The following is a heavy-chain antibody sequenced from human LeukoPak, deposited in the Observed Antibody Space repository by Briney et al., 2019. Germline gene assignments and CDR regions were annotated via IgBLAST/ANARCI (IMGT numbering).Heavy chain of an antibody. CDR2: ISSNGGST. CDR3: ARDPHPSPVVTPWGYFDI. V-gene: IGHV3-64*02. J-gene: IGHJ3*02. D-gene: IGHD4-23*01. CDR1: GFTFSSYA. Sequence: GGSLRLSCVASGFTFSSYAMHWVRQAPGKGLEYVSAISSNGGSTYYVDSVKGRFTISRDNSKNTLYLQMGSLRPEDIAVYYCARDPHPSPVVTPWGYFDIWGQGTMVTVSS.